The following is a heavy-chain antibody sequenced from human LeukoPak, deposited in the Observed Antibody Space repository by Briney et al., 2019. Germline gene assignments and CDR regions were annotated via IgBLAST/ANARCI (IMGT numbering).Heavy chain of an antibody. J-gene: IGHJ4*02. CDR1: GFTFSNYA. D-gene: IGHD3-22*01. V-gene: IGHV3-64*01. Sequence: GGSLRLSCAASGFTFSNYAMHWVRQAPGKGLEYVSSISSNGDTIYYANSVKGRFTISRDNSKNTLYLQMCSLRTEDLAVYYCARGSRNHVDYSGYYSYWGQGTLLTVSS. CDR3: ARGSRNHVDYSGYYSY. CDR2: ISSNGDTI.